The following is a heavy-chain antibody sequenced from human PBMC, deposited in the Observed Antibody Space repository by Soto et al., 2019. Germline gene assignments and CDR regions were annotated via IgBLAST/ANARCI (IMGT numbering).Heavy chain of an antibody. V-gene: IGHV1-69*13. CDR3: ARVPPFLKLRFYGMDV. D-gene: IGHD3-16*01. CDR2: IIPIFGTA. CDR1: GGTFSSCA. J-gene: IGHJ6*02. Sequence: ASVKVSCKASGGTFSSCAISWLRQAPGQGLEWMGGIIPIFGTANYAQKFQGRVTITADESTSTAYMELSSLRSEDTAVYYCARVPPFLKLRFYGMDVWGQGTTVTVS.